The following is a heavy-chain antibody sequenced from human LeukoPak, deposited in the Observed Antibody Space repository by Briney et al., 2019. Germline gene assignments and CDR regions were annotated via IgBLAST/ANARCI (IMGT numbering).Heavy chain of an antibody. CDR1: GLTFSSYE. J-gene: IGHJ4*02. CDR2: ISSSGSTI. CDR3: ASSIVVVPAATIDEI. V-gene: IGHV3-48*03. D-gene: IGHD2-2*01. Sequence: GGSLRLSCAASGLTFSSYEMNWVRQAPGKGLEWASYISSSGSTIYYADSVKGRFTISRDNAKNSLYLQMNSLRAEDTAVYYCASSIVVVPAATIDEIWGQGTLVTVSS.